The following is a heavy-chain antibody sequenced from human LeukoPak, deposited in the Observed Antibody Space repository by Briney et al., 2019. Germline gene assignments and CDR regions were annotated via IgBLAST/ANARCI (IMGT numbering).Heavy chain of an antibody. CDR2: ISAYNGNT. V-gene: IGHV1-18*01. Sequence: GASVKVSCKASGYTFTSYGISWVRQAPGQGLEWMGWISAYNGNTNYAQKLQGRVTMTTDTSTSTAYMELRSLRSDDTAVYYCARSKNYYDSSGPFDYWGQGTLVTVSS. J-gene: IGHJ4*02. CDR3: ARSKNYYDSSGPFDY. CDR1: GYTFTSYG. D-gene: IGHD3-22*01.